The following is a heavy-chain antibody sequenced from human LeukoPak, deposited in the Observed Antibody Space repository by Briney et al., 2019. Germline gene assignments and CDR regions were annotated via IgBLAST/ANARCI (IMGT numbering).Heavy chain of an antibody. D-gene: IGHD3-9*01. V-gene: IGHV3-23*01. CDR1: GFTFSNYA. CDR2: IGGRDGGT. J-gene: IGHJ4*01. Sequence: PGPSLRPSYAAAGFTFSNYAMSCVRHAPGNGLDWVSAIGGRDGGTYYADSVKGRFTVSRDDTKNTLYLQMNTLRVEDTAVYYCAKWGDYDILTGYYDSDYWGHGTLVTVSS. CDR3: AKWGDYDILTGYYDSDY.